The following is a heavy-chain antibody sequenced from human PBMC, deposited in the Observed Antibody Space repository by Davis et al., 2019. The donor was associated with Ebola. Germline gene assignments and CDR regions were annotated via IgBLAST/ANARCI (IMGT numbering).Heavy chain of an antibody. J-gene: IGHJ4*02. CDR3: ARGRYFDY. V-gene: IGHV4-34*01. Sequence: MPSETLSLTCAVYGGSFSGYYWSWIRQPPGKGLAWIGYIYYSGSTNYNPPLKSRVTISVDTSKNQFSLKLSSVTAADTAVYYCARGRYFDYWGQGTLVTVSS. CDR2: IYYSGST. CDR1: GGSFSGYY.